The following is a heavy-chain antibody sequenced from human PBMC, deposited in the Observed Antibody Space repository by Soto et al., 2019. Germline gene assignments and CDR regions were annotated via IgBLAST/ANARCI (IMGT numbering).Heavy chain of an antibody. CDR2: ISAYNGNT. CDR1: GYTFTSYG. CDR3: ARGGANWNSTRWFDP. V-gene: IGHV1-18*01. J-gene: IGHJ5*02. Sequence: ASVKVSCKASGYTFTSYGISWVRQAPVQGLEWMGWISAYNGNTNYAQKLQGRVTMTTDKSTSTAYMELSSLRSEDTAVYYCARGGANWNSTRWFDPWGQGTLVTVSS. D-gene: IGHD1-7*01.